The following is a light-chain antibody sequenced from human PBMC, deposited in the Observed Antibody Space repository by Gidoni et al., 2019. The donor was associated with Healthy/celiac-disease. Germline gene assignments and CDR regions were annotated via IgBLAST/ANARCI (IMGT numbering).Light chain of an antibody. CDR1: QSVSSY. J-gene: IGKJ4*01. V-gene: IGKV3-11*01. CDR2: DAS. Sequence: EIVLTQSPATRYLSPGERATLSCRASQSVSSYLAWYQQKPGQAPRLLIYDASNRATGIPARFSGSGSGTDFTLTISSLEPEDFAVYYCQQRSNWPPITFGGGTKVEIK. CDR3: QQRSNWPPIT.